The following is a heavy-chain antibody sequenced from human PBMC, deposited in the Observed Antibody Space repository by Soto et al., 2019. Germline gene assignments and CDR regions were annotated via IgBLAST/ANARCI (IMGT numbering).Heavy chain of an antibody. D-gene: IGHD2-2*01. CDR3: ARQRGYCSITSCYEGSSFDY. J-gene: IGHJ4*02. CDR2: IYPGDSDT. Sequence: EVQLVQSGAEVKKPGESLKISCKGSGYSFTSYWIGWVRQMPGKGLEWMGIIYPGDSDTRYSPSFQGQVTISADKSISTAYLQWSSLKASDTAMYYCARQRGYCSITSCYEGSSFDYWGQGTLVTVSS. V-gene: IGHV5-51*01. CDR1: GYSFTSYW.